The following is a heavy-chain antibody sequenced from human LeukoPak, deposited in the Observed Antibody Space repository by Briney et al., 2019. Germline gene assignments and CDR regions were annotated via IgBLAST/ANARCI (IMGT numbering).Heavy chain of an antibody. J-gene: IGHJ6*02. D-gene: IGHD1-14*01. CDR3: AKDNNHYYYYGMDV. V-gene: IGHV3-9*01. Sequence: GRSLRLSCAASGFTFDDYAMHWVRQAPGKGLEWVSGISWNSGSIGYADSVKGRFTISRDNAKNSLYLQMNSLRAEDTALYYCAKDNNHYYYYGMDVWGQGTTVTVSS. CDR1: GFTFDDYA. CDR2: ISWNSGSI.